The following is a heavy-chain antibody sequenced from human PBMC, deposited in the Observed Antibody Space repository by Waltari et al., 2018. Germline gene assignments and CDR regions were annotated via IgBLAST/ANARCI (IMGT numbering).Heavy chain of an antibody. CDR3: ARKGYSYGYVAFDI. Sequence: QVQLQESGPGLVKPSETLSLTCTVSGGSISSHYWSWIRQPPGKGLEWIGYIYYSGSPNYNPSLKSRVTISVDTSKNQFSLKLSSVTAADTAVYYCARKGYSYGYVAFDIWGQGTMVTVSS. V-gene: IGHV4-59*11. D-gene: IGHD5-18*01. J-gene: IGHJ3*02. CDR1: GGSISSHY. CDR2: IYYSGSP.